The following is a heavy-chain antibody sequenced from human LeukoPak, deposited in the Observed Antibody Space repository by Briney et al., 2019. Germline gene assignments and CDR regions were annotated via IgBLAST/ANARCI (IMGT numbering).Heavy chain of an antibody. D-gene: IGHD3-22*01. CDR2: IIPIFGTA. CDR3: ASIYYDSSGYYPYYYYYYMDV. Sequence: GASVKVSCKASGYTFTSYGISWVRQAPGQGLEWMGGIIPIFGTANYAQKFQGRVTITTDESTSTAYMELSSLRSEDTAVYYCASIYYDSSGYYPYYYYYYMDVWGKGTTATVSS. V-gene: IGHV1-69*05. CDR1: GYTFTSYG. J-gene: IGHJ6*03.